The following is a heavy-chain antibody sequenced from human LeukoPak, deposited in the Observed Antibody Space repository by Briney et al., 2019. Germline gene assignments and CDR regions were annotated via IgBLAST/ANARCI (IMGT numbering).Heavy chain of an antibody. J-gene: IGHJ6*03. Sequence: PSETLSLTCTVSGGSISSYYWSWIRQPPGKGLEWIGYIYTTGSTNYNPSLSGRVTISVDTSKNQFSLKLTSVTAADTAVYYCARASYYVPPRAYYYYMDVWGKGTTVTVSS. D-gene: IGHD3-16*01. V-gene: IGHV4-4*09. CDR2: IYTTGST. CDR3: ARASYYVPPRAYYYYMDV. CDR1: GGSISSYY.